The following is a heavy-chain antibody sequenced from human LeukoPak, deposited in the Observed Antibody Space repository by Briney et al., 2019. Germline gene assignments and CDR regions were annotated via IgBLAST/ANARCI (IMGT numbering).Heavy chain of an antibody. V-gene: IGHV4-39*07. D-gene: IGHD4-17*01. J-gene: IGHJ3*02. CDR2: IYYSGTT. Sequence: SETLSLTCTVSGGSISSSSYYWGWVRQPPGKGLEWIGSIYYSGTTYYNPSLKSRVTISVDTSKNQFSLKLTSVTAADTAVYFCARDPTTVTKGLDIWGQGTMVTVSS. CDR1: GGSISSSSYY. CDR3: ARDPTTVTKGLDI.